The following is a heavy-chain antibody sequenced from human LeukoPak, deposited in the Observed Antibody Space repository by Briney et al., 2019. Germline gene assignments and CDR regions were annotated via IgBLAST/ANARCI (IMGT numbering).Heavy chain of an antibody. J-gene: IGHJ3*02. V-gene: IGHV1-2*02. CDR2: TNPNSGGT. Sequence: GASVKVSCKASGYTFTGYYMHWVRQAPGQGLEWMGWTNPNSGGTNYAQKFQGRVTMTRDTSISTAYMELSRLRSDDTAVYYCASIGWNDVRDAFDIWGQGTMVTVSS. CDR1: GYTFTGYY. D-gene: IGHD1-1*01. CDR3: ASIGWNDVRDAFDI.